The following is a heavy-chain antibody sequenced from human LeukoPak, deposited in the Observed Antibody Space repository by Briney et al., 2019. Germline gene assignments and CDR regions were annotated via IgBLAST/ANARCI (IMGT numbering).Heavy chain of an antibody. CDR2: TYYRSKWYN. D-gene: IGHD3-22*01. Sequence: SQTLSLTCATSGDSVSSNSAAWNWIRQSPSRGLEWLGRTYYRSKWYNDYAVSVKSRITINPDTSKNQFSLQLNSVTPEDTAVYYCARDPTYYYDSSGYYYGFFDYWGQGTLVTVSS. CDR1: GDSVSSNSAA. V-gene: IGHV6-1*01. CDR3: ARDPTYYYDSSGYYYGFFDY. J-gene: IGHJ4*02.